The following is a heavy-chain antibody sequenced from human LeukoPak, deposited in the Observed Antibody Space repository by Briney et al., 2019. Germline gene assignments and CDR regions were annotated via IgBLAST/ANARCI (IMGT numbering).Heavy chain of an antibody. CDR3: AKARVYSYGRRDDAFDI. J-gene: IGHJ3*02. D-gene: IGHD5-18*01. V-gene: IGHV3-23*01. CDR1: GFTFSSYA. Sequence: GGSLRLSCAASGFTFSSYAMSWVRQAPGKGLEWVSAISGSGGSTDYADSVKGRFTISRDNSKNTLYLQMNSLRAEDTAVYYCAKARVYSYGRRDDAFDIWGQGTMVTVSS. CDR2: ISGSGGST.